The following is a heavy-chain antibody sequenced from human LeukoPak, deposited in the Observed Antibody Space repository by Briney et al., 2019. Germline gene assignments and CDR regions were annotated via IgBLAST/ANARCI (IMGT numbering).Heavy chain of an antibody. D-gene: IGHD3-16*02. J-gene: IGHJ4*02. CDR1: GGSFSGNY. V-gene: IGHV4-59*01. CDR3: VGWNYRPDPIYY. CDR2: ISYSGST. Sequence: SETLSLTCAVYGGSFSGNYWSWLRQPPGKGLDWIGHISYSGSTNYSPSLKSRVTISVDTSKNQFSLKLSSVTAADTAVYYCVGWNYRPDPIYYWGRGTLVTVSS.